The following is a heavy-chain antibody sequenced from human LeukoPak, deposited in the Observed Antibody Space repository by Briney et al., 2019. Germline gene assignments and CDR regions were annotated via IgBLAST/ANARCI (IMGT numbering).Heavy chain of an antibody. CDR3: ARGGAGTTLRHYYYYGMDV. D-gene: IGHD1-1*01. CDR2: IIPIFGTA. CDR1: GGTFSSYA. J-gene: IGHJ6*02. Sequence: ASVKVSCKASGGTFSSYAINWVRQAPGQGLEWMGGIIPIFGTANYAQKFQGRVTITADESTSTAYMELSSLRSEDTAVYYCARGGAGTTLRHYYYYGMDVWGQGTTVTVSS. V-gene: IGHV1-69*13.